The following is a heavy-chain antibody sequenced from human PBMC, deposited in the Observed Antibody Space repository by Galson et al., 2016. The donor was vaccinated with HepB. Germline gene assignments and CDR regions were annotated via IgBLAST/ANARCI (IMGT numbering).Heavy chain of an antibody. Sequence: SLRLSCAVSGGTFSNYWMSWVRQAPGKGLEWLANIKGDGSEKNYVDSVKGRFDISRDNAKNSLSLQMNGLRAEDTAVYYCAREPVRLDDLLTGPPKNPDYWGQGTLVTVSS. CDR1: GGTFSNYW. J-gene: IGHJ4*02. CDR2: IKGDGSEK. D-gene: IGHD3-9*01. V-gene: IGHV3-7*01. CDR3: AREPVRLDDLLTGPPKNPDY.